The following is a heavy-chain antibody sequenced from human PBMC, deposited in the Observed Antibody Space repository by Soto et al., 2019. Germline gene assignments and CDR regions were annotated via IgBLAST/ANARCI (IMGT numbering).Heavy chain of an antibody. CDR3: VRGEFWSGGVCYSGDH. CDR1: GFNFSASD. Sequence: EVQLVQSGGGLVQPGGSLGLSCVTSGFNFSASDMSWVRQAPGKGLEWVTSIGTEGGSKDYADAVKGRFTISRDNTKKSLCLQMDNLSVENTAVYYCVRGEFWSGGVCYSGDHWGQGTRVTVSS. CDR2: IGTEGGSK. D-gene: IGHD2-21*02. J-gene: IGHJ4*02. V-gene: IGHV3-48*03.